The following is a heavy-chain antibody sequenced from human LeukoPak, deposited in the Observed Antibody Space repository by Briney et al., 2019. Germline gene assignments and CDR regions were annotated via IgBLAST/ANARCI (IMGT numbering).Heavy chain of an antibody. D-gene: IGHD3-22*01. CDR3: ARNRGYYDSSGPSTWFDP. Sequence: SETLSLTCTVSGGSISSYYWTWIRQPPGKGLEWIVYIYCSGNTNYNPSLKSRVTISVDTSKNQFPLKLSSVTTADTAVYYCARNRGYYDSSGPSTWFDPWGQGTLVTVSS. V-gene: IGHV4-59*01. CDR1: GGSISSYY. J-gene: IGHJ5*02. CDR2: IYCSGNT.